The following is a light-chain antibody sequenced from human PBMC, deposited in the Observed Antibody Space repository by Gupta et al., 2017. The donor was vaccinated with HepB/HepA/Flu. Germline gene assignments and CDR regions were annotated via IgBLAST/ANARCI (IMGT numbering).Light chain of an antibody. CDR2: GAS. V-gene: IGKV3-15*01. CDR1: QSIRTD. Sequence: ETVMTQSPATLSVSPGETATVSCRASQSIRTDLAWYQQKSGRPPSLLIYGASTRAAGVPARFSGSGSGTDFTLTINSLQSEDFATYYCLQYNDWPPSTFGQGTKLVIK. J-gene: IGKJ2*01. CDR3: LQYNDWPPST.